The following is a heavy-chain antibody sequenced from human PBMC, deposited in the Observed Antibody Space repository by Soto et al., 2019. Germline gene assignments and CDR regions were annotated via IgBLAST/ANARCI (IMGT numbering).Heavy chain of an antibody. CDR3: ARERITMIVVVTRGAFDI. CDR2: IIPIFGTA. J-gene: IGHJ3*02. CDR1: GGTFSSYA. Sequence: QVQLVQSGAEVKKPGSSVKVSCKASGGTFSSYAISWVRQAPGQGLEWMGGIIPIFGTANYEQKFQGRVTITADESTSTAYMELSSLRSEDTAVYYCARERITMIVVVTRGAFDIWGQGTMVTVSS. V-gene: IGHV1-69*01. D-gene: IGHD3-22*01.